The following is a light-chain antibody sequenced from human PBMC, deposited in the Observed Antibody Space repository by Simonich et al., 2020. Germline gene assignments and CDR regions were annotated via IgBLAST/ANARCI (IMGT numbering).Light chain of an antibody. CDR1: NSVSSN. CDR3: QQYNNWPPLT. Sequence: EIVMPQSPATLSVSPGERATLSCRASNSVSSNLTWYPQKPGQAPRLLIYGASTRATGIPARFSGSGSGTEFTLTISSLQSEDFAVYYCQQYNNWPPLTFGGGTKVEIK. V-gene: IGKV3-15*01. J-gene: IGKJ4*01. CDR2: GAS.